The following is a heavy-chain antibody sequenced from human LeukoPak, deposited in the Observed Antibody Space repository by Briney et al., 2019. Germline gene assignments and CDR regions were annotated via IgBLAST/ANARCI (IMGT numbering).Heavy chain of an antibody. D-gene: IGHD6-6*01. CDR3: ARGVYEFDY. CDR1: GFTFSSYW. Sequence: GGSLRLSCAASGFTFSSYWMSWVRQAPGKGLEWVANMIEDGGEKYYVDSVKGRFTISRDNVKNSLYLQMNSLRAEDTAVYYCARGVYEFDYWGQGTLVTVSS. J-gene: IGHJ4*02. CDR2: MIEDGGEK. V-gene: IGHV3-7*01.